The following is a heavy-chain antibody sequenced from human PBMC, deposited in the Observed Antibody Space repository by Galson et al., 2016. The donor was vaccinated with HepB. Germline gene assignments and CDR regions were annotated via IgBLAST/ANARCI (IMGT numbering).Heavy chain of an antibody. V-gene: IGHV3-66*01. Sequence: SLRLSCAASGVTVSNNFISWVRQAPGRGLQWVSVIYSGGDTYYTDSVKGRFTISRVSSKNTVYLQMTSLRVDDTAVYYCARDTWTWTGGQGTLVTVSS. CDR1: GVTVSNNF. D-gene: IGHD3/OR15-3a*01. CDR3: ARDTWTWT. CDR2: IYSGGDT. J-gene: IGHJ1*01.